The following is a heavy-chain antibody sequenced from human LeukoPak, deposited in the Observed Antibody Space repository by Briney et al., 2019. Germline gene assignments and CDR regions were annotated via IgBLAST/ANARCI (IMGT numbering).Heavy chain of an antibody. CDR2: ISYGGSNK. V-gene: IGHV3-30*04. D-gene: IGHD2-2*01. J-gene: IGHJ5*02. CDR1: GLTFSSYA. Sequence: GGSLRLSCAASGLTFSSYAMHWVRQAPGKGLEWVAVISYGGSNKYYADSVKGRFTISRDNSKNTLYLQMNSLRAEDTAVYYCARGLGYCSSTSCYSSGWFDPWGQGTLVTVSS. CDR3: ARGLGYCSSTSCYSSGWFDP.